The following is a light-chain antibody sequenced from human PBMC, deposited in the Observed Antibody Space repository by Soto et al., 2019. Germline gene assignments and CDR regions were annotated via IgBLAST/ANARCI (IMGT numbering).Light chain of an antibody. J-gene: IGKJ2*01. V-gene: IGKV1-27*01. CDR2: AAS. CDR3: QKYNSAPNT. CDR1: RAISSS. Sequence: DVQMTQSPSSLSASVGDRVTITCRASRAISSSLAWYQQKPGKVPKLLIYAASTLHAGVQSRFSGSGSGTFFTLTINCLQPEDVATYYCQKYNSAPNTFGRGTRLEIK.